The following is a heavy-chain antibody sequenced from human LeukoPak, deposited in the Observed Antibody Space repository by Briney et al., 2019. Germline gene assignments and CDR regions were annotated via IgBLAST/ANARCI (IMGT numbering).Heavy chain of an antibody. CDR1: GGSISSGGYY. CDR3: ASYPPYYYDSSGSAPFDY. D-gene: IGHD3-22*01. V-gene: IGHV4-31*03. J-gene: IGHJ4*02. CDR2: IYYSGST. Sequence: SETLSLTCTVSGGSISSGGYYWSWIRQHPGKGLEWIGYIYYSGSTYYNPSLKSRVTISVDTSKNQFSLKLSSVTAADTAVYYCASYPPYYYDSSGSAPFDYWGQGTLVTVSS.